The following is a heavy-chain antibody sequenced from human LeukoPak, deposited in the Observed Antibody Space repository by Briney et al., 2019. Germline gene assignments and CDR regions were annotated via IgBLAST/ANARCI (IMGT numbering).Heavy chain of an antibody. CDR2: ITGSCSTI. CDR3: ARGLTYYDILTGFHDRLDYFDY. D-gene: IGHD3-9*01. CDR1: GFTFSNYE. V-gene: IGHV3-48*03. J-gene: IGHJ4*02. Sequence: PGGSLRLSCAASGFTFSNYEMNWVRQAPGKGLDWVSYITGSCSTIYYADSVRGRFTISRDNAKKSLCLQMNSLRAEDTAVYYCARGLTYYDILTGFHDRLDYFDYWGQGTLVTVSS.